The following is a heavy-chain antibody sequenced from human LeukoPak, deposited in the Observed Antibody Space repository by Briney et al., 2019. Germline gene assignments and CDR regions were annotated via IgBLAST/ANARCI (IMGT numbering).Heavy chain of an antibody. J-gene: IGHJ5*02. CDR3: ARVSTSGYRDWLDP. Sequence: ASVKVSCRASGYTFTNYYIHWVRQAPGQGLEWMGWIYPKSGGTNSAQKFQGRVTMTRDTSISTAYMELSRLRFDDTAVYYCARVSTSGYRDWLDPWGQGTLVTVSS. CDR2: IYPKSGGT. CDR1: GYTFTNYY. D-gene: IGHD3-9*01. V-gene: IGHV1-2*02.